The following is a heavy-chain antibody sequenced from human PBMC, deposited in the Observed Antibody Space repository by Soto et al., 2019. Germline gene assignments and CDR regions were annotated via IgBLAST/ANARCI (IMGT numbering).Heavy chain of an antibody. Sequence: GASVKASCKASGGTFSSYAICWVRQAPRQGLEWMGGLLPIFGTANYAQKFQGRVTITADESTSTAYMELSSLRSEDTDVYYCARDDKASSTSDPLWDYNYGINVLHQGTTVSVS. D-gene: IGHD2-2*01. CDR1: GGTFSSYA. CDR3: ARDDKASSTSDPLWDYNYGINV. J-gene: IGHJ6*02. CDR2: LLPIFGTA. V-gene: IGHV1-69*13.